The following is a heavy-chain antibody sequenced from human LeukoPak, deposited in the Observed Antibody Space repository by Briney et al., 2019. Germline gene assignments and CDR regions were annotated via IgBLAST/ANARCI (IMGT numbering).Heavy chain of an antibody. Sequence: SETLSLTCTVSGDSISSSNYYWAWIRRPPGKGLEWIGSIYYSGSTNYNPSLKSRVTISVDTFKNQFSLKLSSVTAADTAVYYCARRGGSGRSFDIWGQGTMVTVSS. J-gene: IGHJ3*02. CDR1: GDSISSSNYY. D-gene: IGHD3-10*01. CDR2: IYYSGST. CDR3: ARRGGSGRSFDI. V-gene: IGHV4-39*01.